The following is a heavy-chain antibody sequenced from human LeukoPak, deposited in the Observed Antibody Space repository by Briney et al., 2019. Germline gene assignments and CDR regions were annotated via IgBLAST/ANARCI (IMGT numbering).Heavy chain of an antibody. CDR2: INHSGST. Sequence: SETLSLTCAVYGGSFSGYYWSWIRQPPGKGLEWIGEINHSGSTNYNPSLKSRVTISVDTSKSQFSLQLSSVTAADTAVYYCARAPHGATFDYWGQGTLVTVSS. V-gene: IGHV4-34*01. J-gene: IGHJ4*02. CDR3: ARAPHGATFDY. CDR1: GGSFSGYY. D-gene: IGHD1-26*01.